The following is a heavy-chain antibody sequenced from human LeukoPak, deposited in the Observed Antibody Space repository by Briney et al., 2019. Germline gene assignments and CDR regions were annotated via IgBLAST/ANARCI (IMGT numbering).Heavy chain of an antibody. CDR1: GGSISSGGYY. J-gene: IGHJ5*02. CDR3: TRSSAATYINWFDP. D-gene: IGHD2-15*01. CDR2: IYYSGST. Sequence: SQTLSLTCTVSGGSISSGGYYWSWIRQHPGKGLEWIGYIYYSGSTYYNPSLKSRVTISVDTSKNQFSLKLRSVTAADTAVYYCTRSSAATYINWFDPWGQGTLVTVSS. V-gene: IGHV4-31*03.